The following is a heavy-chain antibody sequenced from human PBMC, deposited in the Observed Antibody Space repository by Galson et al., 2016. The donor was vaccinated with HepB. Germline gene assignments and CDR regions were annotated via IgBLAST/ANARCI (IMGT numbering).Heavy chain of an antibody. CDR1: GFTFSNYA. CDR2: ISASGYST. Sequence: SLRLSCAASGFTFSNYAMAWVRQAPGKGLEWVSSISASGYSTYYADSVQGRFTISRDNSNNTLYPQMNSLRADDTAVFYCAKEPFNYYDNSGYSGYFDYWGQGNLVTVSS. J-gene: IGHJ4*02. V-gene: IGHV3-23*01. D-gene: IGHD3-22*01. CDR3: AKEPFNYYDNSGYSGYFDY.